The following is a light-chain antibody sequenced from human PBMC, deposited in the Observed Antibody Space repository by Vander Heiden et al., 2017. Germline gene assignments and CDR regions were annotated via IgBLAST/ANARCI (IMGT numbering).Light chain of an antibody. Sequence: QSALTQPASVSGSPGQSITISCTGTSSDVGGSHYASGCHPHPGKAPHLILYDFSMRLSGVSNPFSGSKSGTASSLSISGLRAEDEADYYCSSYTTSSTLGVVFGGGTKLTVL. J-gene: IGLJ2*01. CDR1: SSDVGGSHY. V-gene: IGLV2-14*03. CDR3: SSYTTSSTLGVV. CDR2: DFS.